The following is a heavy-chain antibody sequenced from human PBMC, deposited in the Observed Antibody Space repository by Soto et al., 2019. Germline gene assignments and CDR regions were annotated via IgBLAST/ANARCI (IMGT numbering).Heavy chain of an antibody. CDR1: GFRFSEHA. CDR3: SRGSVGYYGP. CDR2: IRNTPYGGTT. Sequence: PGGSLRLSCNCSGFRFSEHAMTWVRQAPGKGLEWVGFIRNTPYGGTTDYAASVRGRFTISRDDSASIAYLQMNSLKTEDPGLYYCSRGSVGYYGPWGAGTLVTVSS. J-gene: IGHJ5*02. V-gene: IGHV3-49*04. D-gene: IGHD2-2*03.